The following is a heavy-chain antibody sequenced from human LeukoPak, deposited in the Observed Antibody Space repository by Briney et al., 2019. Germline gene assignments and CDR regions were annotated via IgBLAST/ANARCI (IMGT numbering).Heavy chain of an antibody. CDR3: ARIHQFLGSSNDY. CDR2: INHSGST. J-gene: IGHJ4*02. V-gene: IGHV4-34*01. CDR1: GGSFSGYY. D-gene: IGHD1-26*01. Sequence: SETLSLTCAVYGGSFSGYYWSWTRQPPGKGLEWIGEINHSGSTNYNPSLKSRVTISVDTSKNQFSLKLSSVTAADTAVYYCARIHQFLGSSNDYWGQGTLVTVSS.